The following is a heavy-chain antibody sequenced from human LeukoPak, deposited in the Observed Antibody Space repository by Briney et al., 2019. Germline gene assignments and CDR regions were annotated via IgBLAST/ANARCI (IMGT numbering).Heavy chain of an antibody. CDR2: IYPGDSDT. Sequence: GESLKISCKGSGYSFTSYWIGWVRQMPGKGQGWMGIIYPGDSDTRYSPSFQGQVTISADKSISTAYLQWSSLKASDTAMYYCARPGYSSGWYGYYFDYWGQGTLVTVSS. CDR1: GYSFTSYW. J-gene: IGHJ4*02. V-gene: IGHV5-51*01. D-gene: IGHD6-19*01. CDR3: ARPGYSSGWYGYYFDY.